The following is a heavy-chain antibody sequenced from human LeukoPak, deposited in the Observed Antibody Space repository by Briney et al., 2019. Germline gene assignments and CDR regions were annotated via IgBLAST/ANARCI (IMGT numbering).Heavy chain of an antibody. CDR2: INPSGGST. V-gene: IGHV1-46*01. CDR1: GYTFTSYY. J-gene: IGHJ5*02. CDR3: ARDPDGDYYGSGSWFDP. Sequence: GASVKVSCKASGYTFTSYYMHWVRQAPGQGLEWMGIINPSGGSTSYAQKFQGRVTTTRDTSTSTVYMELSSLRSEDTAVYYCARDPDGDYYGSGSWFDPWGQGTLVTVSS. D-gene: IGHD3-10*01.